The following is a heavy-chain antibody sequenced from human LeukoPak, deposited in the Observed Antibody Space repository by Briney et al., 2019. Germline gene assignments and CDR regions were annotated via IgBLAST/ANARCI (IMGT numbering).Heavy chain of an antibody. J-gene: IGHJ4*02. CDR1: GFTFSNYG. V-gene: IGHV3-30*18. CDR2: ISHDGGEK. Sequence: GGSLRLSCAGSGFTFSNYGMHWVRQAPGKGLEWVGTISHDGGEKYFPDSVKGRFRISRDNSKNMVYLQMTNLRSEDTALYYCAKDLKGYEEYWGQGALVTVSS. CDR3: AKDLKGYEEY. D-gene: IGHD5-12*01.